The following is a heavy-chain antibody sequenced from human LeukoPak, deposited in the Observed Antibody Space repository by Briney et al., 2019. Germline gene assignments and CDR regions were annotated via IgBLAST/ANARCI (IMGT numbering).Heavy chain of an antibody. J-gene: IGHJ4*02. CDR1: GYTFTSYD. V-gene: IGHV1-8*01. CDR2: MNPNNGNT. CDR3: ARGFLGYDSSDYAFSYY. D-gene: IGHD3-22*01. Sequence: ASVKVSCKASGYTFTSYDITWVRQASGQGLEWMGWMNPNNGNTGYAQRFQGRVTLTRDTSISTAYMELSSLRSEDTAVYYCARGFLGYDSSDYAFSYYWGQGTPVTVSS.